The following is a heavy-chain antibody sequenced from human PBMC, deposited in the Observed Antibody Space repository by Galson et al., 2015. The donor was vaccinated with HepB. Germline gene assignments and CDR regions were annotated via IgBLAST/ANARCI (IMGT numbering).Heavy chain of an antibody. CDR2: INPNSGGT. V-gene: IGHV1-2*02. CDR1: GYTFTGYY. Sequence: SVKVSYKASGYTFTGYYMHWVRQAPGQGLEWMGWINPNSGGTNYAQKFQGRVTMTRDTSISTAYMELSRLRSDDTAVYYCARDQPRSGWYDGDYWGQGTLVTVSS. J-gene: IGHJ4*02. D-gene: IGHD6-19*01. CDR3: ARDQPRSGWYDGDY.